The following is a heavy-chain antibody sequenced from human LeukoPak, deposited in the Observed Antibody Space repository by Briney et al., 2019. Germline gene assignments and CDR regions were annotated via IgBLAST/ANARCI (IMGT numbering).Heavy chain of an antibody. Sequence: SETLSLTCTVSGGSISSYYWSWIRQPPGKGLEWIGYIYYSGTTNYNPSLKSRVTISVDTSKNQFSLKLGSVTAADTAVYYCARRGRGSYDEGAYFDYWGQGTLVTVSS. D-gene: IGHD1-26*01. J-gene: IGHJ4*02. V-gene: IGHV4-59*08. CDR2: IYYSGTT. CDR3: ARRGRGSYDEGAYFDY. CDR1: GGSISSYY.